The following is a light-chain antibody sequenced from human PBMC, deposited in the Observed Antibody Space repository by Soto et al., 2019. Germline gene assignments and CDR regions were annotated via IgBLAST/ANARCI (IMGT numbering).Light chain of an antibody. V-gene: IGKV1-9*01. CDR1: QGISSY. CDR3: QQLNSYPPT. Sequence: DIQLTQSPSFLSASVGDRVTITCRASQGISSYLAWYQQKPGKAPNLLIYAASTLQSGVPLRFSGSGSGTEFTLTISSLQPEDFAAYYCQQLNSYPPTFGQGTKVDIK. J-gene: IGKJ1*01. CDR2: AAS.